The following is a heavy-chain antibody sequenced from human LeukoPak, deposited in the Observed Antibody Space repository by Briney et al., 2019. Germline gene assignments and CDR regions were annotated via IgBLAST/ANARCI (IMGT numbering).Heavy chain of an antibody. Sequence: GGSLRLSCEASEFTFSTYSINWVRQAPGKGLEWVSSISGSSSSIYYKESVRGRFTISRDNSKNSVYLQMNSLRAEDTAVYYCARSTVTLPLYYYYGMDVWGQGTTVTVSS. V-gene: IGHV3-21*01. CDR3: ARSTVTLPLYYYYGMDV. D-gene: IGHD4-4*01. CDR2: ISGSSSSI. CDR1: EFTFSTYS. J-gene: IGHJ6*02.